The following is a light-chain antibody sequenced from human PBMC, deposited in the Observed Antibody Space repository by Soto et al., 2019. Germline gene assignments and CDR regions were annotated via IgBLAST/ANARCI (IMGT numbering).Light chain of an antibody. V-gene: IGKV3-11*01. CDR1: QYITIY. Sequence: EIVLTQSPATLSLSPGERATLSCRASQYITIYLAWYPQKPGQAPRLLIYDASNRETGIPARFSGSGAGTECTLTISSLEPDDFEVDDCQQRADWPITFGQGTRLEIK. CDR3: QQRADWPIT. J-gene: IGKJ5*01. CDR2: DAS.